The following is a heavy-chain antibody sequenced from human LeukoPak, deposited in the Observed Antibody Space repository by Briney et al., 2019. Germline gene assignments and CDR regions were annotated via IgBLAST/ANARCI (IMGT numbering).Heavy chain of an antibody. D-gene: IGHD6-19*01. J-gene: IGHJ4*02. Sequence: SETLSLTCTVSGGSISSYYWSWIRQPPGRGLEWIGYIYYSGSTNYNPSLKSRVTISVDTSKNQLSLKLTSVTAADTAVYYCARWDDSAWGFGNWGPGTLVTVSS. V-gene: IGHV4-59*08. CDR3: ARWDDSAWGFGN. CDR2: IYYSGST. CDR1: GGSISSYY.